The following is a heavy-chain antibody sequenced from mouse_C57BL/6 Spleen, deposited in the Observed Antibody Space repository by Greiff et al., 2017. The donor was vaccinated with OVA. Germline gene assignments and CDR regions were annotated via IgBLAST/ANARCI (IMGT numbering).Heavy chain of an antibody. CDR2: IYPGSGST. J-gene: IGHJ3*01. CDR1: GYTFTSYW. D-gene: IGHD1-1*01. CDR3: ARALYYGSSPWFAY. V-gene: IGHV1-55*01. Sequence: QVQLQQPGAELVKPGASVKMSCKASGYTFTSYWITWVKQRPGQGLEWIGDIYPGSGSTNYNEKFKSKATLTVDTSSSTAYMQLSSLPSDDSAVYYCARALYYGSSPWFAYWGQGTLVTVSA.